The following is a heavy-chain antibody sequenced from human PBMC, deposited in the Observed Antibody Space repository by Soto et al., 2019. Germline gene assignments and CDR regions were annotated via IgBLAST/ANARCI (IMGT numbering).Heavy chain of an antibody. V-gene: IGHV4-39*02. Sequence: SETLSLTCTVSGGSISSSSYYWGWIRQPPGKGLEWIGSIYYSGSTYYNPSLKSRVTISVDTSKNQFSLKLSSVTAADTAVYYCAREEAAGGFSYYYYYGMDVWSQGTTVTVSS. CDR1: GGSISSSSYY. D-gene: IGHD6-13*01. J-gene: IGHJ6*02. CDR2: IYYSGST. CDR3: AREEAAGGFSYYYYYGMDV.